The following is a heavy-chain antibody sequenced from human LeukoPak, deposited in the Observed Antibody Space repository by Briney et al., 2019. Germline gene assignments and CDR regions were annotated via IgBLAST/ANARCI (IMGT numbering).Heavy chain of an antibody. CDR2: IYYSGTT. D-gene: IGHD2-15*01. V-gene: IGHV4-59*01. CDR3: TRALTPQPFFDY. J-gene: IGHJ4*02. CDR1: GGSISGYY. Sequence: SETLSLTCTVSGGSISGYYWSWIRQPPGKGREWIGYIYYSGTTNYNPSLKSRVTISVDTSNNQFSLKLSSVTAADTALYYCTRALTPQPFFDYWGQGILVTVSS.